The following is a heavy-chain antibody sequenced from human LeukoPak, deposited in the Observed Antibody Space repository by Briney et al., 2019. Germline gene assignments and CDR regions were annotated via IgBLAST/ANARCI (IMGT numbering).Heavy chain of an antibody. D-gene: IGHD2-15*01. V-gene: IGHV4-61*02. CDR1: GGSISSGSYY. CDR2: MYTSGST. J-gene: IGHJ4*02. Sequence: PSQTLSLTCTVSGGSISSGSYYWGWIRQPAGKGLESIGRMYTSGSTNYNPSLKRRVTISVDTSKHQFSLKLSSVTAADTAVYYCARGGGYCSGGSCYSSFDYWGQGTLVTVSS. CDR3: ARGGGYCSGGSCYSSFDY.